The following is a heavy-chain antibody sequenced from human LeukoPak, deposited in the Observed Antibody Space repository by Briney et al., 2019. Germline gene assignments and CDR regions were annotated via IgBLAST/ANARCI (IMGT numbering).Heavy chain of an antibody. V-gene: IGHV4-61*02. D-gene: IGHD3-10*01. J-gene: IGHJ4*02. CDR2: ISSSGST. CDR1: GDSISSGDYY. Sequence: SETLSLTCTVSGDSISSGDYYWSWIRQPAGKGLEWIGRISSSGSTNYNPSLKSRVTISVDTSKNQFSLKLSSVTAADTAVYYCARRERRYGSGSYYWGQGTLVTVSS. CDR3: ARRERRYGSGSYY.